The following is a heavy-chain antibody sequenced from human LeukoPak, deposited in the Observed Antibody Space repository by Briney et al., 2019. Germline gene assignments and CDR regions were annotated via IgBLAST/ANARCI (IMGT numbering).Heavy chain of an antibody. CDR3: ARDQGYGDSTPPDY. D-gene: IGHD4-17*01. CDR2: INHSGST. Sequence: PSETLSLTCAVYGGSFSGYYWSWIRQPPGKGLEWLGEINHSGSTNYNPSLKSRVTISVDTSKNQFSLKLSSVTAAGTAVYYCARDQGYGDSTPPDYWGQGPLVTVSS. J-gene: IGHJ4*02. CDR1: GGSFSGYY. V-gene: IGHV4-34*01.